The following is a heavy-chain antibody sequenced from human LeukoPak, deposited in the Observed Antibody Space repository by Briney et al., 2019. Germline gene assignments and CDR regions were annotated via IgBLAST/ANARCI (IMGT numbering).Heavy chain of an antibody. CDR1: GDSVSSNSAA. Sequence: SQTLSLTCAISGDSVSSNSAAWNWIRQSPSRGLEWLGRTYYRSKWYNDYAVSVKSRITINPDTSKNQLSLQLNSVTPEDTAVYYCARDWRYCSGGSCPPRFDYWGRGTLVTVSS. V-gene: IGHV6-1*01. CDR3: ARDWRYCSGGSCPPRFDY. J-gene: IGHJ4*02. D-gene: IGHD2-15*01. CDR2: TYYRSKWYN.